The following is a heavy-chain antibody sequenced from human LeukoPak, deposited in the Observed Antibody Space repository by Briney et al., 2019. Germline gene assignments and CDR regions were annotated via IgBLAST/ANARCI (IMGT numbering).Heavy chain of an antibody. CDR3: ALGRMVRGVDHFDY. D-gene: IGHD3-10*01. J-gene: IGHJ4*02. V-gene: IGHV3-48*01. Sequence: GGSLRLSCAASGFTFSSYSMNWVRQAPGKGLEWVSYISSSSSTAYYADSVKGRFTISRDNSKNTLYLQMNSLRAEDTAVYYCALGRMVRGVDHFDYWGQGTLVTVSS. CDR1: GFTFSSYS. CDR2: ISSSSSTA.